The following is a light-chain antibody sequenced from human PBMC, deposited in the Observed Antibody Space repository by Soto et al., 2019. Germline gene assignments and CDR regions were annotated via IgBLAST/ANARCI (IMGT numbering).Light chain of an antibody. CDR1: LSVSSN. CDR2: GAS. CDR3: QQYNKWPLT. V-gene: IGKV3-15*01. Sequence: EIVMTQSPNTLSVSPGERAALSCRASLSVSSNLAWYQQKPGQTPRLLIYGASTRATGIPARFSGSGSGTEFSLTISSLQSEDFAVYYCQQYNKWPLTFGGGTKVEIK. J-gene: IGKJ4*01.